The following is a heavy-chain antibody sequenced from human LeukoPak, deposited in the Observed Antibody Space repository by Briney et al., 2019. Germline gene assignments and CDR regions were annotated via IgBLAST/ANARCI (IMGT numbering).Heavy chain of an antibody. D-gene: IGHD3-10*01. V-gene: IGHV1-18*01. CDR2: ISTSDGNT. CDR1: GYTFITYD. CDR3: ARDDVLLWFGESH. J-gene: IGHJ4*02. Sequence: ASVKVSCKASGYTFITYDISWVRQAPGQGLEWMGWISTSDGNTNLAQKLQGRVTMTTETSTSTAHMELRSLRSDDTAVYYCARDDVLLWFGESHWGQGTLVTVSS.